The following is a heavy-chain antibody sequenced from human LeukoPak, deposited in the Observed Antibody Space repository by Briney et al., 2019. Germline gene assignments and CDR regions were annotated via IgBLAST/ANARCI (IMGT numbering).Heavy chain of an antibody. Sequence: SETLSLTCSVSGASISSHYWGWIRQPPGKGLEWIGNIYYSGSTYYNPSLKSRVTISVDTSKNQFSLKLSSVTAADTAVYYCARISRRVYGMDVWGQGTTVTVSS. CDR2: IYYSGST. CDR1: GASISSHY. V-gene: IGHV4-39*01. J-gene: IGHJ6*02. CDR3: ARISRRVYGMDV.